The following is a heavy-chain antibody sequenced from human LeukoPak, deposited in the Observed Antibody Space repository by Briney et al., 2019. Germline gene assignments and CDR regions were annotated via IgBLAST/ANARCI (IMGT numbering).Heavy chain of an antibody. V-gene: IGHV4-39*07. CDR3: ARVSEKKRVY. J-gene: IGHJ4*02. Sequence: SETLSLTCTVSGGSISSYYWGWIRQPPGKGLEWIGSIYYSGSTYYNPSLKSRVTISVDTSKNQFSLKLSSVTAADTAVYYCARVSEKKRVYWGQGTLVTVSS. CDR1: GGSISSYY. CDR2: IYYSGST.